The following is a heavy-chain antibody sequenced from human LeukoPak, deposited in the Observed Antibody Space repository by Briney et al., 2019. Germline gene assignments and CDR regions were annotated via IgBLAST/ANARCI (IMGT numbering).Heavy chain of an antibody. Sequence: GGSLRLSCAASGFTFSNYWMTWDRQAPGKGLKWVANMNQDGSGKYYVDSVKGRFAISRDNAKNSLYLQMNNLRVEDTAVYYCARDNDRKDDSWGQGTLVTVSS. CDR2: MNQDGSGK. V-gene: IGHV3-7*01. D-gene: IGHD3-16*01. CDR3: ARDNDRKDDS. CDR1: GFTFSNYW. J-gene: IGHJ5*02.